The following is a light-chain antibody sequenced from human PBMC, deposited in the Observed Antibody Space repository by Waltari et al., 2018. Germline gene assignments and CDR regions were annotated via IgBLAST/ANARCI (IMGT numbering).Light chain of an antibody. Sequence: IMLQQSPGPLSSAPGERATLSCRASQSISRYLAWYQQKPGQAPRLLIYGASTRATGIPDRFSGSGSGTDFSLTISGLEPEDSAVYYCQHHFRLPATFGQGTKVEIK. CDR1: QSISRY. CDR2: GAS. CDR3: QHHFRLPAT. V-gene: IGKV3-20*01. J-gene: IGKJ1*01.